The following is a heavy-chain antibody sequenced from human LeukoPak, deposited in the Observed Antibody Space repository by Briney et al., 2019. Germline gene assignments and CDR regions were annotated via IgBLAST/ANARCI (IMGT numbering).Heavy chain of an antibody. CDR3: VRDFWSGYLHINALKIDS. CDR1: VYTLTNYG. V-gene: IGHV1-18*01. CDR2: ISAYNCNT. J-gene: IGHJ4*02. D-gene: IGHD3-3*01. Sequence: ASVTVSLTSSVYTLTNYGISWVGQAPGQGGEGMGWISAYNCNTNFTQNLRDRLTMTTVPSPTTVYMELRSLRSDDPAVYYCVRDFWSGYLHINALKIDSWGQGPLVTVSS.